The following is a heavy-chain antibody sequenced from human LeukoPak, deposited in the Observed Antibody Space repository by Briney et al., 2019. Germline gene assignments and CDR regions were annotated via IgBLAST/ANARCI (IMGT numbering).Heavy chain of an antibody. D-gene: IGHD3-16*02. CDR3: ATARITFGGVIDMPFDY. Sequence: EASVKVSCKVSGYTLTELSMHWVRQAPGKGLEWMGGFDPEDGETIYAQKFQGRVTMTEDTSTDTAYMELSSLRSEDTAVYYCATARITFGGVIDMPFDYWGQGTLVTVSS. J-gene: IGHJ4*02. CDR1: GYTLTELS. CDR2: FDPEDGET. V-gene: IGHV1-24*01.